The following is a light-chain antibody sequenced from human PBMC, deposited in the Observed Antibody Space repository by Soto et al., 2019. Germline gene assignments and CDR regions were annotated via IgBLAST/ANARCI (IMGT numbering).Light chain of an antibody. CDR3: QQYGRSGT. CDR1: QSISRTY. Sequence: ENVLTQSPVTRSLSPGERATLSCRASQSISRTYLAWYQQKPVQAPRLLIYATSSRATGIPDRFSGSGSGTDFTLTISRLEPEDFAVYYCQQYGRSGTFGQGTKVDIK. CDR2: ATS. J-gene: IGKJ1*01. V-gene: IGKV3-20*01.